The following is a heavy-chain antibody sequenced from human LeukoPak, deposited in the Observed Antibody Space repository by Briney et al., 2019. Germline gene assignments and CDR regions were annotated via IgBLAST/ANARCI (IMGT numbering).Heavy chain of an antibody. J-gene: IGHJ4*02. Sequence: SETLSLTCAVSGYSISSGYYWGWIRQPPGKGLEWIGSIYHSGSTYYNPSLKSRVTISVDTSKNQFSLKLSSVTAADTAVYYCAGLETGPGAYYFDYWGQGTLVTVSS. CDR1: GYSISSGYY. CDR3: AGLETGPGAYYFDY. D-gene: IGHD7-27*01. V-gene: IGHV4-38-2*01. CDR2: IYHSGST.